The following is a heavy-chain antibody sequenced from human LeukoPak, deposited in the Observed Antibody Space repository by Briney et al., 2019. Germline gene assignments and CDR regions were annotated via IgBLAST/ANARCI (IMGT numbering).Heavy chain of an antibody. V-gene: IGHV4-59*01. Sequence: PSETLSLTRTVSGGSISSYYWSGIRQPPGKGLEWIGYIYYSGSTNYNPSLKSRVTISVDTSKNQFSLKLSSVTAADTAVYYCARDPIAARGDYGMDVWGQGTTVTVSS. J-gene: IGHJ6*02. CDR3: ARDPIAARGDYGMDV. D-gene: IGHD6-13*01. CDR1: GGSISSYY. CDR2: IYYSGST.